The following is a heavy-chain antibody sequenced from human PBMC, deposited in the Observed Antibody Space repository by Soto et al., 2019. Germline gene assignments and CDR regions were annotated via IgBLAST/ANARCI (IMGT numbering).Heavy chain of an antibody. V-gene: IGHV3-23*01. CDR2: ISGSGGST. D-gene: IGHD3-3*01. Sequence: GVLRLSCAASGFTFSSYAMSWVRQAPGKGLEWVSAISGSGGSTYYADPVQGRFTISRDNSKNALYLQMNSLSAEDTAVYYCARHDYDFWSGYYYFFDYWGQGTLVTVS. J-gene: IGHJ4*02. CDR1: GFTFSSYA. CDR3: ARHDYDFWSGYYYFFDY.